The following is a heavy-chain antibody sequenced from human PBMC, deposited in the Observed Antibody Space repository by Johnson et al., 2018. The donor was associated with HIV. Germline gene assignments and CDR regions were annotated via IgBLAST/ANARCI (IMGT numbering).Heavy chain of an antibody. CDR1: GFIFEDYG. D-gene: IGHD5-12*01. Sequence: QVQLVESGGGLVQPGGSLRLSCAASGFIFEDYGMSWVRQLPGKGLEWVAVISFDGGAIYYADSVEGRFTISRDNAKNSLYLQMNSLRAEDTALYYCAKVPWGYSGYDTAFDIWGQGTMVTVSS. V-gene: IGHV3-30*18. CDR3: AKVPWGYSGYDTAFDI. CDR2: ISFDGGAI. J-gene: IGHJ3*02.